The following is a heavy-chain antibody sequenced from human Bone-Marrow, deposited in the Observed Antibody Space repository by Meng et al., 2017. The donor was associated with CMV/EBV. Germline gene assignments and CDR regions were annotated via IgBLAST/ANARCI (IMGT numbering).Heavy chain of an antibody. Sequence: GGSLRLSCAASGFTFSDHYMDWVRQAPGKGLEWVGRIRKKVNSYTTEYAASVKGRFSISRDDSQNSLYLQMNSLRAEDTAVYYCARLLPDPQWELVIDAFDIWGQGTMVTVSS. CDR2: IRKKVNSYTT. D-gene: IGHD1-26*01. CDR3: ARLLPDPQWELVIDAFDI. CDR1: GFTFSDHY. J-gene: IGHJ3*02. V-gene: IGHV3-72*01.